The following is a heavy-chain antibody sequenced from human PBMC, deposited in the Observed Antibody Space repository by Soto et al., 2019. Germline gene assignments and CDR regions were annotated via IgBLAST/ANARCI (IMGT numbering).Heavy chain of an antibody. J-gene: IGHJ5*02. CDR1: GYTFTGYY. CDR2: INPNSGGT. V-gene: IGHV1-2*02. D-gene: IGHD6-13*01. Sequence: ASVKVSCKASGYTFTGYYMHWVRQAPGQGLEWMGWINPNSGGTNYAQKFQGRVTMTRDTSISTVYMELSRLRSDDTAVYYCARRGSSSWYDGGWFDPWGQGTLVTVS. CDR3: ARRGSSSWYDGGWFDP.